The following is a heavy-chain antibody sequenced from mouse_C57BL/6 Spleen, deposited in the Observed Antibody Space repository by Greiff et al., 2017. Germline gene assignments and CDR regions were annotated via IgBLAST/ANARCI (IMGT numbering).Heavy chain of an antibody. D-gene: IGHD1-1*01. CDR2: ISSGSSTI. CDR3: AIYGSSSFYAMDY. Sequence: EVNVVESGGGLVKPGGSLKLSCAASGFTFSDYGMHWVRQAPEKGLEWVAYISSGSSTIYYADTVKGRFTISRDNAKNTLCLQMTSLRSDDTAMYYCAIYGSSSFYAMDYWGQGTSVTVSS. V-gene: IGHV5-17*01. J-gene: IGHJ4*01. CDR1: GFTFSDYG.